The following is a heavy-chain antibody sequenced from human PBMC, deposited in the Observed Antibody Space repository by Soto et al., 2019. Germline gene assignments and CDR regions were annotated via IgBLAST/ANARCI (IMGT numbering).Heavy chain of an antibody. CDR2: ISSSSIYT. J-gene: IGHJ6*02. CDR3: ARGHSRGPYGMDV. V-gene: IGHV3-11*06. Sequence: PGGSLRLSCAASGFTFSDYYMSWIRQAPGKGLEWISYISSSSIYTNNADSVKGRFTISRDNAKNSLYLQMNSLRAEDTAVYYCARGHSRGPYGMDVWGQGTTVTVSS. CDR1: GFTFSDYY. D-gene: IGHD6-19*01.